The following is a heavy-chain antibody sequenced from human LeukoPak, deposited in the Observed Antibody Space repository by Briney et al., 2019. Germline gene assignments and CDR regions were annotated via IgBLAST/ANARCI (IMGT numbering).Heavy chain of an antibody. Sequence: GGSLRLSCAASGFTFSTYWMSWVRQSPGKGLEWVAVISYDGSYKYYTDSVKGRFTISRDNSKNTLHLQMNSLRADDTAVYYCAKSLSDGYDYWGQGTLVTVSS. J-gene: IGHJ4*02. CDR3: AKSLSDGYDY. V-gene: IGHV3-30*18. D-gene: IGHD6-13*01. CDR2: ISYDGSYK. CDR1: GFTFSTYW.